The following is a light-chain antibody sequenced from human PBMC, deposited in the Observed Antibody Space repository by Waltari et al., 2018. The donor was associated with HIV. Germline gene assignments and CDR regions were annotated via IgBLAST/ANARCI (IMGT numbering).Light chain of an antibody. Sequence: QSALSQPASVSGSPGQSITISCSGTSNDIGISNIVSWYQHHPGKAPKLIIFDVDKRPSGISDRFSGSKSGYTASLTISGLRTEDEADYFCCSKSTIYFGVLFGGGTTLTVL. V-gene: IGLV2-23*02. CDR2: DVD. J-gene: IGLJ2*01. CDR3: CSKSTIYFGVL. CDR1: SNDIGISNI.